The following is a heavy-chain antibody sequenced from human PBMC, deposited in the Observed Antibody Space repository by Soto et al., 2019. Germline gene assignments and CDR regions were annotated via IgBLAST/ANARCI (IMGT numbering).Heavy chain of an antibody. Sequence: GGSLRLSCAASGFTFSNAWMSWVRQAPGKGLEWVGRIKSKTDGGTTDYAAPVKGRFTISRDDSKNTLYLQMNSLKTEDTAVYYCTTDVRPLYDFGSAFDIWGQGTMVTVSS. CDR1: GFTFSNAW. CDR2: IKSKTDGGTT. D-gene: IGHD3-3*01. J-gene: IGHJ3*02. V-gene: IGHV3-15*01. CDR3: TTDVRPLYDFGSAFDI.